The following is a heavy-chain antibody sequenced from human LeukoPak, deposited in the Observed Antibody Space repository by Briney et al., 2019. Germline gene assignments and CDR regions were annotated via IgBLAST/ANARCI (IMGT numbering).Heavy chain of an antibody. D-gene: IGHD3-22*01. CDR1: GFTFSSYA. J-gene: IGHJ5*02. CDR2: ISGSGSST. V-gene: IGHV3-23*01. Sequence: GGSLRLSCAASGFTFSSYAMSWVRQAPGEGLEWVSAISGSGSSTYYADSVKGRFTISRDNSKNTLYLQMNSLRAEDTAVYYCAKAVGPNYYGSSGLNWFDPWGQGTLVTVSS. CDR3: AKAVGPNYYGSSGLNWFDP.